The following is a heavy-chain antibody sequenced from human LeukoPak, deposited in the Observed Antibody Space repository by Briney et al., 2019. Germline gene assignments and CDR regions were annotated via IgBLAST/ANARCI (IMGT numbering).Heavy chain of an antibody. CDR2: IYYSGST. CDR3: ARGYSYEYNWFDP. Sequence: PSETLSLTCTVSGGSISSYYWSWIRQPPGKGLEWIGYIYYSGSTNYNPSLKGRVTISVDTSKNQFSLKLSSVTAADTAVYYCARGYSYEYNWFDPWGQGTLVTVSS. J-gene: IGHJ5*02. CDR1: GGSISSYY. D-gene: IGHD5-18*01. V-gene: IGHV4-59*01.